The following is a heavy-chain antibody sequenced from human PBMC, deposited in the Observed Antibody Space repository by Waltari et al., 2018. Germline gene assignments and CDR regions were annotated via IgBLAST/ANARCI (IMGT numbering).Heavy chain of an antibody. D-gene: IGHD1-7*01. CDR2: IWYDGSNK. CDR3: ARDLLTGTTVKYGMDV. J-gene: IGHJ6*02. V-gene: IGHV3-33*01. Sequence: QVQLVESGGGVVQPGRSLRLSCAASGFTFSSYGMHWVRQAPGKGLEWVAVIWYDGSNKYYADSGKGRFTISRDNSKNTLYLQMNSLRAEDTAVYYCARDLLTGTTVKYGMDVWGPGTTVTVSS. CDR1: GFTFSSYG.